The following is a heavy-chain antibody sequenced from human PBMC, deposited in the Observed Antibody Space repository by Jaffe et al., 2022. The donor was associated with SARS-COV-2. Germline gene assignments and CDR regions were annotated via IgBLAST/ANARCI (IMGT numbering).Heavy chain of an antibody. CDR1: GGSISSYY. CDR3: ARSPMRYFDSLFQYYFDY. J-gene: IGHJ4*02. D-gene: IGHD3-9*01. CDR2: VYYSGGT. V-gene: IGHV4-59*01. Sequence: QVQLQESGPGLVKASETVSLTCSVSGGSISSYYWSWVRQPPGKGPEWIGYVYYSGGTNYNPSLKSRVSISLDTSKNQFSLSLSSVTAADTAVYYCARSPMRYFDSLFQYYFDYWGQGTLLTVSS.